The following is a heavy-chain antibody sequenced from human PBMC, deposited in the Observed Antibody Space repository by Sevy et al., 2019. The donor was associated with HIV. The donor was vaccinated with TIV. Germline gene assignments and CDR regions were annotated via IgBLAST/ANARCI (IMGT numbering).Heavy chain of an antibody. CDR2: ISSSSSYI. CDR1: GFTFSSYS. J-gene: IGHJ1*01. Sequence: GGSLRLSCAASGFTFSSYSMNWVRQAPGKGLEWVSSISSSSSYIYYADSVKGRLTISRDNAKNSLYLQMNSLRAEDTAVYYCARDRPYCSGGSCYRVYFQHWGQGTLVTVSS. D-gene: IGHD2-15*01. CDR3: ARDRPYCSGGSCYRVYFQH. V-gene: IGHV3-21*01.